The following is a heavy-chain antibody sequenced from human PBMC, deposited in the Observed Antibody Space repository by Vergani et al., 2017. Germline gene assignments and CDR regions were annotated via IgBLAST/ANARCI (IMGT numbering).Heavy chain of an antibody. CDR1: GGSISSYY. CDR2: IYYSGST. D-gene: IGHD3-3*01. Sequence: QVQLQESGPGLVKPSETLSLTCTVSGGSISSYYWSWIRQPPGKGLEWIGYIYYSGSTNYNPSLKSRVTISVDTSKNQCSLKLSSVTAADTAVYYCARVAIFGVVMPYYYMDVWGKGTTVTVSS. CDR3: ARVAIFGVVMPYYYMDV. V-gene: IGHV4-59*01. J-gene: IGHJ6*03.